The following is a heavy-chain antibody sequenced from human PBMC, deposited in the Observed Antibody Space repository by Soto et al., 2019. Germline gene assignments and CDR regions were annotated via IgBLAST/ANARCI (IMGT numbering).Heavy chain of an antibody. V-gene: IGHV1-18*01. D-gene: IGHD5-12*01. CDR2: ISAYNGNT. CDR3: ARTKMATIYWYFDL. Sequence: ASVKVSCKASGYTFTSYGISWVRQAPGQGLEWMGWISAYNGNTNYAQKLQGRVTMTTDTSTSTAYMELRSLRSDDTAVYYCARTKMATIYWYFDLWGRGTLVTVSS. CDR1: GYTFTSYG. J-gene: IGHJ2*01.